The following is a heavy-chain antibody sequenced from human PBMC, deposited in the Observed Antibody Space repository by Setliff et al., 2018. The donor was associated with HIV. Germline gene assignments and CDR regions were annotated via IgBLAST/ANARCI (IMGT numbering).Heavy chain of an antibody. J-gene: IGHJ4*02. V-gene: IGHV1-18*01. D-gene: IGHD6-13*01. CDR3: AREHSTTWPYFDF. CDR1: GYTFRSYG. CDR2: ISGYSGHT. Sequence: ASVKVSCKASGYTFRSYGINWVRQAPGQGLEWMGWISGYSGHTSYAQKIQGRVTMTTDTSTSTAYMELRSLRSDDTAVYFCAREHSTTWPYFDFWGQGTLVTVSS.